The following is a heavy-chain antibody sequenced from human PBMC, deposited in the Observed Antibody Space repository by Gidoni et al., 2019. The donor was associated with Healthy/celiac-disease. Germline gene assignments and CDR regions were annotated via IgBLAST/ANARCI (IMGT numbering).Heavy chain of an antibody. D-gene: IGHD6-6*01. CDR2: ISWNSGSI. CDR3: AKDSEIAARLYSDTYYFDY. V-gene: IGHV3-9*01. Sequence: VPLVPSTGGSLQHGRSLTHSCAASGFTFDEYATHWVRQAPGKALGWVSGISWNSGSIGYADSVKGRFTISRDNAKNSLYLRMNSLRAEDTALYYCAKDSEIAARLYSDTYYFDYWGQGTLVTVSS. J-gene: IGHJ4*02. CDR1: GFTFDEYA.